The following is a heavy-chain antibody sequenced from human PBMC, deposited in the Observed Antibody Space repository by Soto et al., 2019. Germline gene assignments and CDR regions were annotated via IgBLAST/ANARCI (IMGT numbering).Heavy chain of an antibody. Sequence: QVQLVESGGGVVQLGRSLRLSCAASGFTFSSYAMHWVRQAPGKGLEWVAVISYDGSNKYYADSVKGRFTISRDNSKNXRYLQMNSLRAEDTAVYYCARDATMVRGVISYYFDYWGQGTLVTVSS. CDR3: ARDATMVRGVISYYFDY. CDR1: GFTFSSYA. J-gene: IGHJ4*02. V-gene: IGHV3-30-3*01. CDR2: ISYDGSNK. D-gene: IGHD3-10*01.